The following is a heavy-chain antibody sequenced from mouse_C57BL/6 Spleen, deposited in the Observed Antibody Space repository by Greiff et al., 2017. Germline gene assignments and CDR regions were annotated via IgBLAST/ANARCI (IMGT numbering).Heavy chain of an antibody. CDR3: ARAGRYLYY. J-gene: IGHJ2*01. V-gene: IGHV1-42*01. Sequence: VQLQQSGPELVKPGASVKISCKASGYSFTGYYMNWVKQSPEKSLEWIGEINPSTGGTTYNQKFKAKATLTVDKSSSTAYMQLKSLTSEDSAVYYCARAGRYLYYWGQGTTLTVSS. CDR1: GYSFTGYY. CDR2: INPSTGGT.